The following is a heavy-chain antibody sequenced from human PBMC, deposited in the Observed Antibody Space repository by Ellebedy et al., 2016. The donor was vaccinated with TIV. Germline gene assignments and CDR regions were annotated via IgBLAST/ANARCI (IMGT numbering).Heavy chain of an antibody. CDR2: MNPDIGNT. CDR1: RYTFTSHD. J-gene: IGHJ4*02. CDR3: ARGKTEATN. V-gene: IGHV1-8*01. Sequence: ASVKVSXKASRYTFTSHDINWERQATGQGLEWMGWMNPDIGNTGYAQKFQGRVTMTRNTSISTAYMELSSLTSEDTAVYYCARGKTEATNWGQGTLVTVSS. D-gene: IGHD5-12*01.